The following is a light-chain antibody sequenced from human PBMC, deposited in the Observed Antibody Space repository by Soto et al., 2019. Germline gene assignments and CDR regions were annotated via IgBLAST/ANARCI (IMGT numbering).Light chain of an antibody. V-gene: IGKV3-15*01. CDR1: QGIGST. Sequence: EIVLTQSPATLSVSPGERVTLSCRASQGIGSTLAWYRQQPGQAPGLLIYDTSTRATGVPARFSGSRSGTEFTLTINSLQSEDFAVYYCQRYNNWPLTFGGGTKVESK. CDR3: QRYNNWPLT. J-gene: IGKJ4*01. CDR2: DTS.